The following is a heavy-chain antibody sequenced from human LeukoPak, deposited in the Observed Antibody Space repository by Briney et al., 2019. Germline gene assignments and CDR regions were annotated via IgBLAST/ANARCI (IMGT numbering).Heavy chain of an antibody. J-gene: IGHJ4*02. CDR3: ARRKRGGLLLIRVFDY. D-gene: IGHD3-22*01. CDR1: GGSISSSSYS. Sequence: SETLSLTCTVSGGSISSSSYSWGWIRQPPGKGLEWIGSIYYSGSTYYNPFLKSRVTISVDTSKNQFSLKLSSVTAADTAVYYCARRKRGGLLLIRVFDYWGQGTLVTVSS. CDR2: IYYSGST. V-gene: IGHV4-39*01.